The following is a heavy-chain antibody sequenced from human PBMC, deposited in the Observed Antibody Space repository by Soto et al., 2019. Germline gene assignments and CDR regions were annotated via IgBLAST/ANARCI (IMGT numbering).Heavy chain of an antibody. Sequence: PGESLKISCKGSGYSFTSYWIGWVRQMPGKGLEWMGIIYPGDSDTRYSPSFQGQVTISADKSISTAYLQWSSLKASDTAMYYCARRREYSGYDREGFDYWGQGTLVTVSS. CDR2: IYPGDSDT. CDR1: GYSFTSYW. J-gene: IGHJ4*02. D-gene: IGHD5-12*01. V-gene: IGHV5-51*01. CDR3: ARRREYSGYDREGFDY.